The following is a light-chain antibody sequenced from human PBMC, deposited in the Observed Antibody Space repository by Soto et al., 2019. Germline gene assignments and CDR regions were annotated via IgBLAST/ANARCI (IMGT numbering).Light chain of an antibody. V-gene: IGKV3-20*01. CDR2: DAS. CDR3: QDYGNSRT. Sequence: EVVLTQSPGTLSLSPGERATLSCRVAQSVGGTYIAWYQQRPGQAPRLLIYDASNRATGFPDKFSGSGSGTDFTLTINRLKPDDFAVYYCQDYGNSRTFGQGTKVEIK. CDR1: QSVGGTY. J-gene: IGKJ1*01.